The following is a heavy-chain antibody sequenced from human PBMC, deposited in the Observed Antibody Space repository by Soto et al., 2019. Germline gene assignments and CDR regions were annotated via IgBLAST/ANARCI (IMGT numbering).Heavy chain of an antibody. Sequence: SETLSLTCTVSGGSISSYYWSWIRQPPGKGLEWIGYIYYSGSTNYNPSLKSRVTISVDTSKNQFSLKLSSVTAADTAVYYCARTLSVVVAATPYDAFDIWGQGTMVTVSS. D-gene: IGHD2-15*01. V-gene: IGHV4-59*01. CDR1: GGSISSYY. CDR3: ARTLSVVVAATPYDAFDI. J-gene: IGHJ3*02. CDR2: IYYSGST.